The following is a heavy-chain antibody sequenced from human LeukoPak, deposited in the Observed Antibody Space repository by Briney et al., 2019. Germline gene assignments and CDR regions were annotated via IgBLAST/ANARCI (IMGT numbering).Heavy chain of an antibody. CDR2: IYTSGST. V-gene: IGHV4-61*02. Sequence: PSETLSLTCTVSGGSISSGSYYWSWIRQPAGKGLEWIGRIYTSGSTNYNPSLKSRVTISVDTSKNQFSLKLSSVTAADTAVYYCARVSGYDYGCFDYWGQGTLVTVSS. D-gene: IGHD5-12*01. CDR3: ARVSGYDYGCFDY. CDR1: GGSISSGSYY. J-gene: IGHJ4*02.